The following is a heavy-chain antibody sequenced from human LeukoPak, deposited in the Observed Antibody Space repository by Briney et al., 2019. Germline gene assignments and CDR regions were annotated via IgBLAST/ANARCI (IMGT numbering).Heavy chain of an antibody. Sequence: ASVKVSCKASGGTFSSHAISWVRQAPGKGLEWMGGFDPEDGETIYAQKFQGRVTMTEDTSTDTAYMELSSLRSEDTAVYYCATILYGSGLDYWGQGTLVTVSS. D-gene: IGHD3-10*01. CDR2: FDPEDGET. J-gene: IGHJ4*02. CDR3: ATILYGSGLDY. CDR1: GGTFSSHA. V-gene: IGHV1-24*01.